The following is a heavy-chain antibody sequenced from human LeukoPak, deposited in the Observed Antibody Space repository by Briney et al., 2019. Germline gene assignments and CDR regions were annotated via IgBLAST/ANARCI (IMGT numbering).Heavy chain of an antibody. V-gene: IGHV4-61*02. CDR2: IYTRGST. CDR3: ARGDSSGYLMLDY. Sequence: PSETLSLTCTVSGGSITSGSYYWSWVRQPAGKGLEWIGRIYTRGSTNYNSSLKSRVTISVDTSKNQFSLKLSSVTAADTAVYYCARGDSSGYLMLDYWGQGTLVTVSS. CDR1: GGSITSGSYY. J-gene: IGHJ4*02. D-gene: IGHD3-22*01.